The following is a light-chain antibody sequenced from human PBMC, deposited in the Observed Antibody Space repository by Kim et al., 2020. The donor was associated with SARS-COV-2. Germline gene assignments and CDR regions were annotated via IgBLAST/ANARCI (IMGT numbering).Light chain of an antibody. Sequence: DIQMTQSPSSLSASVGDRVTITCRASQGISSGLAWYQQKPGNAPKLLIYRASGLESGVPSRFSGSGSGTEFTLTISSLQPDDFATYYCQQYDSSPYTFGQGTKLEI. CDR3: QQYDSSPYT. J-gene: IGKJ2*01. V-gene: IGKV1-5*03. CDR2: RAS. CDR1: QGISSG.